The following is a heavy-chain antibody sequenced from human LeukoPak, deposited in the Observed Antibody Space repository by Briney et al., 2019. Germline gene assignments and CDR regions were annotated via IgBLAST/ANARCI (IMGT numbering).Heavy chain of an antibody. V-gene: IGHV3-7*01. J-gene: IGHJ4*02. Sequence: PGGSLRLSCAASGFTFSSYWMSWVRQAPGKGLEWVAHINQDGSEKHYVDSVKGRFTISRDNAKKSLNLQMNSLRADDTAVYYCARSMQDSLATLDYWGQGTLVTVSS. CDR1: GFTFSSYW. D-gene: IGHD2-15*01. CDR3: ARSMQDSLATLDY. CDR2: INQDGSEK.